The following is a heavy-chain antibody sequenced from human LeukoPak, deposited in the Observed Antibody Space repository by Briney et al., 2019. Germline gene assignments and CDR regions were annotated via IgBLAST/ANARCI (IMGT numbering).Heavy chain of an antibody. J-gene: IGHJ4*02. CDR3: ARGVYDYVWGSYRKPHFDY. CDR1: GGSISSYY. CDR2: IYTSGST. D-gene: IGHD3-16*02. V-gene: IGHV4-4*07. Sequence: SETLSLTCTVSGGSISSYYWSWIRQPAGKGLEWIGRIYTSGSTNYNPSLKSRVTMSVDTSKNQFSLKLSSVTAADTAVYYCARGVYDYVWGSYRKPHFDYWGQGTLVTVSS.